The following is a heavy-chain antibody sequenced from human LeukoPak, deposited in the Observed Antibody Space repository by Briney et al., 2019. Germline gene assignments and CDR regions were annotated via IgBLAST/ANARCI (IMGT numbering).Heavy chain of an antibody. CDR3: AKDGSYYYGSGSYSNYFDY. CDR2: ISGSGGST. V-gene: IGHV3-23*01. Sequence: PGGSLRLSCAASGFTFSSYGMSWVRQAPGKGLEWVSAISGSGGSTYYADSVKGRFTISRDNSKNTLYLQMNSLRAEDTAVYYCAKDGSYYYGSGSYSNYFDYWGQGTLVTVSS. CDR1: GFTFSSYG. J-gene: IGHJ4*02. D-gene: IGHD3-10*01.